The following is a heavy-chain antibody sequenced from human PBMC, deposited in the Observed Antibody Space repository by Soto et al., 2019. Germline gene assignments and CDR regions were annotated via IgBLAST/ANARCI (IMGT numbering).Heavy chain of an antibody. CDR1: GYAFSNND. V-gene: IGHV1-8*01. Sequence: ASVKVSCNASGYAFSNNDISCVRQATGQGLEWMGWMNPNSGNGGYAQKFQGRVTMTRDTSTSTAYMELSSLASDDTAIHYCARMATSGTLNWFDPWGQGTLVTVSS. CDR3: ARMATSGTLNWFDP. CDR2: MNPNSGNG. J-gene: IGHJ5*02.